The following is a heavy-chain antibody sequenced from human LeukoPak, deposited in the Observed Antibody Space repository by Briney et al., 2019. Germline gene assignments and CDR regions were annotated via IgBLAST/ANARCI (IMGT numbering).Heavy chain of an antibody. D-gene: IGHD7-27*01. CDR2: IFYSGST. J-gene: IGHJ3*02. Sequence: SETLSLTCPVSGDSINSYYWSWIRQPPGKGLEWIGYIFYSGSTYQNPSLKSRVTISVDTSKKQFSLKLNSVTAADTAVYYCARTAWGSAFDIWGQGTMVTVSS. CDR3: ARTAWGSAFDI. CDR1: GDSINSYY. V-gene: IGHV4-59*01.